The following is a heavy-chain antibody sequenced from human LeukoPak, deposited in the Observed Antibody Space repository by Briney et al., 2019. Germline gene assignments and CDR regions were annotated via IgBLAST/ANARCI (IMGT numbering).Heavy chain of an antibody. CDR2: INHRGST. V-gene: IGHV4-34*01. Sequence: SETLSLACAVYGGSFSDYYWTWIRQPPGKGLEWIGEINHRGSTHYNPSLKSRVTISVDTSKKQFSLKLSSVTAADTAVYYCATYSTGFDIWGQGTVVTVSS. J-gene: IGHJ3*02. CDR3: ATYSTGFDI. D-gene: IGHD6-19*01. CDR1: GGSFSDYY.